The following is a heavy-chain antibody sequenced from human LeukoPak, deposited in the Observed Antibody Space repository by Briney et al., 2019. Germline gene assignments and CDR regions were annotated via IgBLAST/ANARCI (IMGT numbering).Heavy chain of an antibody. V-gene: IGHV4-34*01. CDR2: INHSGST. J-gene: IGHJ3*02. CDR1: GVSFSGYY. CDR3: ARGRGRFTMFGGVMGPMAFNI. D-gene: IGHD3-10*01. Sequence: SETLSLTCAVYGVSFSGYYWSWLRQPPGKGLEWVGEINHSGSTNYNPSLKSRVTISVDTSKNQFSLKLSSVTAADTAVCYCARGRGRFTMFGGVMGPMAFNIWGQGKMFTVSS.